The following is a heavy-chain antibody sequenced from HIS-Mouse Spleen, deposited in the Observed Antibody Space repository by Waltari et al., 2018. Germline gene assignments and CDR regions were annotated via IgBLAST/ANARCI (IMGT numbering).Heavy chain of an antibody. Sequence: QLQLQESGPGLVKPSATLSLTCTVAGVSIRSSRYYWGWIRQPPGKGLEWIGSIYYSGSTYYNPSLKSRVTISVDTSKNQFSLKLSSVTAADTAVYYCAREIPYSSSWYDWYFDLWGRGTLVTVSS. D-gene: IGHD6-13*01. J-gene: IGHJ2*01. V-gene: IGHV4-39*07. CDR2: IYYSGST. CDR3: AREIPYSSSWYDWYFDL. CDR1: GVSIRSSRYY.